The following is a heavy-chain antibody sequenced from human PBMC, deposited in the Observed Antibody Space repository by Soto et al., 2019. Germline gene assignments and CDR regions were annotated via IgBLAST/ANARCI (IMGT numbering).Heavy chain of an antibody. J-gene: IGHJ5*02. D-gene: IGHD3-22*01. Sequence: SETLSLTCTVSGDSMTSSSYYWGWIRQPPGKGLEWIGSIYYSERTSYNSGSTYYSPSLKSRVTISGDTSKSQFSLKLSSVTAADTAVYYCARVGPWVPYYYDSSPYTFENWFDPWGQGTLVTVSS. CDR2: IYYSERTSYNSGST. CDR1: GDSMTSSSYY. CDR3: ARVGPWVPYYYDSSPYTFENWFDP. V-gene: IGHV4-39*01.